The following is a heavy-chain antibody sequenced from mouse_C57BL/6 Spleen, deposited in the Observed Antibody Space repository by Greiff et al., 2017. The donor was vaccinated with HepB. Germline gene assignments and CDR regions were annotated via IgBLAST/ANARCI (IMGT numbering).Heavy chain of an antibody. CDR1: GFTFSDYG. CDR3: ARTHYYGSSYVGY. J-gene: IGHJ2*01. V-gene: IGHV5-17*01. D-gene: IGHD1-1*01. Sequence: EVQLKESGGGLVKPGGSLKLSCAASGFTFSDYGMHWVRQAPEKGLEWVAYISSGSSTIYYADTVKGRFTISRDNAKNTLFLQMTSLRSEDTAMYYCARTHYYGSSYVGYWGQGTTLTVSS. CDR2: ISSGSSTI.